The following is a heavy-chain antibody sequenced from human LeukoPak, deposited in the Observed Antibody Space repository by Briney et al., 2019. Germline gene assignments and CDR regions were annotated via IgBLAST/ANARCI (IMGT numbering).Heavy chain of an antibody. CDR2: INHSGST. CDR1: GGSISSYY. Sequence: PSETLSLTCTVSGGSISSYYWSWIRQPPGKGLEWIGEINHSGSTNYNPSLKSRVTISVDTSKNQFSLKLSSVTAADTAVYYCARGAFVAHYDFWSGYYTGPHFDYWGQGTLVTVSS. D-gene: IGHD3-3*01. V-gene: IGHV4-34*01. J-gene: IGHJ4*02. CDR3: ARGAFVAHYDFWSGYYTGPHFDY.